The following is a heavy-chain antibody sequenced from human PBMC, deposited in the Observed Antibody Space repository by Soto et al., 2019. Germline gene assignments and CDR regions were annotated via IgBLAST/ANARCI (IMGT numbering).Heavy chain of an antibody. CDR3: ASGAAFYYDTSRY. V-gene: IGHV3-30-3*01. Sequence: PGRSLRVSCAAPGFSFSVYALHWIRQAPGEGLEWVAVISPNGNNQYYADSVKGRFTISRDTSKSTLSLQMTSLRPEDTAVYYCASGAAFYYDTSRYWGQGTLVTVSS. CDR1: GFSFSVYA. J-gene: IGHJ4*02. D-gene: IGHD3-22*01. CDR2: ISPNGNNQ.